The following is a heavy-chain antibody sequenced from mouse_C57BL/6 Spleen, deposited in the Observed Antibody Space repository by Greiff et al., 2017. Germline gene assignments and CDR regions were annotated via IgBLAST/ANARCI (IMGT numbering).Heavy chain of an antibody. V-gene: IGHV1-52*01. CDR2: IDPSDSDT. CDR3: ASERSYDFDY. CDR1: GYTFTSYW. Sequence: VQLQQPGAELVRPGSSVKLSCKASGYTFTSYWMHWVKQRPIQGLEWIGNIDPSDSDTHYNQKFKDKATLTVDKSSSTAYMQLSSLESEDSAVYYCASERSYDFDYWGQGTTLTVSS. D-gene: IGHD2-12*01. J-gene: IGHJ2*01.